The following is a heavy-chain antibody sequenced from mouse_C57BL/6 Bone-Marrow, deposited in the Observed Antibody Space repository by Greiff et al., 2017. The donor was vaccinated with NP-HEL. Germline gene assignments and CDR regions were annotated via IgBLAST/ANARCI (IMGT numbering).Heavy chain of an antibody. CDR2: IYPGDGDT. Sequence: QVQLQQSGPELVKPGASVKISCKASGYAFSSSWMNWVKQRPGKGLEWIGRIYPGDGDTNYNGKFKGKATLTADKSSSTAYMQLSSLTSEDSAVYFCARRAVYDYELDYWGQGTTLTVSS. CDR3: ARRAVYDYELDY. V-gene: IGHV1-82*01. J-gene: IGHJ2*01. D-gene: IGHD2-4*01. CDR1: GYAFSSSW.